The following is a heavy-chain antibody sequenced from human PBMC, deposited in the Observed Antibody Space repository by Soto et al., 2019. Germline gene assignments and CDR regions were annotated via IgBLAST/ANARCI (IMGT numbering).Heavy chain of an antibody. CDR1: GDSVSSKSAA. V-gene: IGHV6-1*01. CDR2: TYYRSKWYN. CDR3: ARVPIPVRLRIGCEDDFDF. Sequence: SQTLSLTCAISGDSVSSKSAAWNWIRQSPSRGLEWLGRTYYRSKWYNDYAVSVKSRITINPDTSKNQFSLQLNSVTPEDTAVYYCARVPIPVRLRIGCEDDFDFWGQGTMVTV. J-gene: IGHJ3*01. D-gene: IGHD5-12*01.